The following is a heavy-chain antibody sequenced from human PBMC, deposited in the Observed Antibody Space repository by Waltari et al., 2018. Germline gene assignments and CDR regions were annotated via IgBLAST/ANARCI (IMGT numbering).Heavy chain of an antibody. CDR2: IYHTGRV. Sequence: QLQESGSRLVTPSQTLSLTCTVSGAYISSGGYSWSWIRQPGGKDLEWIGYIYHTGRVQYNPSLKSRVTMSVDRSKNQVSLTLNSVTVADSAVYFCARGKGQLDAFDIWGPGTTVSVS. CDR1: GAYISSGGYS. J-gene: IGHJ3*02. D-gene: IGHD1-1*01. V-gene: IGHV4-30-2*01. CDR3: ARGKGQLDAFDI.